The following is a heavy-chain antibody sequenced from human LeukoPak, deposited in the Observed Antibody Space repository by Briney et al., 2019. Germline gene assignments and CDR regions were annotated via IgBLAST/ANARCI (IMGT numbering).Heavy chain of an antibody. J-gene: IGHJ6*03. CDR2: VDPEDGET. Sequence: ATVKISCKASGYTFTDYYMHWVQQAPGKGLEWMGRVDPEDGETIYAEKFQGRVTITADTSTDTAYMELSSLRSEDTAVYYCATHKAEDYYNYYMDVWGKGTTVTVSS. V-gene: IGHV1-69-2*01. CDR3: ATHKAEDYYNYYMDV. CDR1: GYTFTDYY. D-gene: IGHD1-14*01.